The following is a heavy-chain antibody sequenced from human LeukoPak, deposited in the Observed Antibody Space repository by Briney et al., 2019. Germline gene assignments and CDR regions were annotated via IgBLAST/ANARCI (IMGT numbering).Heavy chain of an antibody. J-gene: IGHJ3*02. Sequence: GGSLRLSCAASGFTFSSYAMSWVRQAPGKGLEWVSAISGSGGSTYYADSVKGRFTISRDNSKNTLYLQMNSLRAEDTAVYYCAKGTSIWAMVSIVAFDIWGQGTMVTVSS. D-gene: IGHD5-18*01. V-gene: IGHV3-23*01. CDR1: GFTFSSYA. CDR3: AKGTSIWAMVSIVAFDI. CDR2: ISGSGGST.